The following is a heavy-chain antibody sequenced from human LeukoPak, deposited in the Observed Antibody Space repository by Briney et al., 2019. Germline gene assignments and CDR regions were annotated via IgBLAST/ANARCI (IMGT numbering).Heavy chain of an antibody. J-gene: IGHJ3*02. Sequence: RSLRLSCAASGFTFSSYAMHWVRQAPGKGLEWVSVIYSGGNTYYADSVKGRFTISRDNSKNTLYFQMNSLRAEDTAVYYCARPRSETYYDGFDIWGQGTLVTVSS. CDR1: GFTFSSYA. CDR3: ARPRSETYYDGFDI. CDR2: IYSGGNT. D-gene: IGHD3-10*01. V-gene: IGHV3-53*01.